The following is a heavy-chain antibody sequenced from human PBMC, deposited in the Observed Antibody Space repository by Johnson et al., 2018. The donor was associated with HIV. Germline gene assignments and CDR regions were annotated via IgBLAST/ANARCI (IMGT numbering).Heavy chain of an antibody. Sequence: QMLLVESGGGVVQPGGSLRLSCVASGFTFTTYDFHWVRQAPGKGLEWVAFIRSNGRDQYYGDSVTGRFTISRDDSKNTVDLQMNTLTPDDTAVYYCAKGIGHSYRGTHDAFDVWGQGTMVSVSA. D-gene: IGHD3/OR15-3a*01. J-gene: IGHJ3*01. CDR3: AKGIGHSYRGTHDAFDV. V-gene: IGHV3-30*02. CDR1: GFTFTTYD. CDR2: IRSNGRDQ.